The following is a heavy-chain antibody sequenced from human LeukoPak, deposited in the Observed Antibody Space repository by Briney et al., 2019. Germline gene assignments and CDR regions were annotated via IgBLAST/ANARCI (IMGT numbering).Heavy chain of an antibody. Sequence: GGSLRLSCAASGFTFSSYAMHWVRQAPGKGLEWVAVISYDGSNKYYADSVKGRFTISRDNSKNTLYLQMNSLRAEDTAVYYCAREVPRSAAAAIKYFDYWGQGTLVTVSS. CDR3: AREVPRSAAAAIKYFDY. CDR2: ISYDGSNK. CDR1: GFTFSSYA. D-gene: IGHD2-2*02. V-gene: IGHV3-30-3*01. J-gene: IGHJ4*02.